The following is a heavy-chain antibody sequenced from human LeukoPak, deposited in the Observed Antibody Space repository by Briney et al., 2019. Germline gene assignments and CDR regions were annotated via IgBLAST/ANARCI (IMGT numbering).Heavy chain of an antibody. CDR1: GFNFGGHY. CDR2: ISGNGRDI. J-gene: IGHJ4*02. Sequence: GGSLRLSCATSGFNFGGHYMSWVRQAPGKGPEWISYISGNGRDIAYADSVKGRFTISRDNAKNLLHLQMNSLRVEDTAVYHCVRQAGGAGGQWGQGTLIAVSS. CDR3: VRQAGGAGGQ. V-gene: IGHV3-11*01. D-gene: IGHD1-26*01.